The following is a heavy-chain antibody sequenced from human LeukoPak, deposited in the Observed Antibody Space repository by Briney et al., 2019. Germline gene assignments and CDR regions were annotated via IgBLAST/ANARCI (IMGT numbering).Heavy chain of an antibody. D-gene: IGHD2-15*01. Sequence: PSETLSLTCTVSGYSIRSGYYWGWIRQPPGKGLEWIGSIDHSGSTYYIPSLKSRVTISVDTSKNQFSLKLSSVTAADTAVYYCARDLSYCSGGNCYSSGYWGQGTLVTVSS. J-gene: IGHJ4*02. CDR3: ARDLSYCSGGNCYSSGY. V-gene: IGHV4-38-2*02. CDR2: IDHSGST. CDR1: GYSIRSGYY.